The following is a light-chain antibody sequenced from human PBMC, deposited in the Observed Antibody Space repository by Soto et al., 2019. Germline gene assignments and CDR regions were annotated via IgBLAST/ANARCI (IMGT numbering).Light chain of an antibody. Sequence: DIQMTQSPSTLSASVGDRVTITCRASQSICTWLAWYQQKPGKAPKVLIYKASSLESGVPSRFSGSGSGTEFTLTISSLQPDDFATYYCQQYNSYSRTFGQGTKVEIK. CDR1: QSICTW. CDR3: QQYNSYSRT. J-gene: IGKJ1*01. CDR2: KAS. V-gene: IGKV1-5*03.